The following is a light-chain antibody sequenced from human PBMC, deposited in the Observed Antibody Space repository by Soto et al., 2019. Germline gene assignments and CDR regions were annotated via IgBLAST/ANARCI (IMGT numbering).Light chain of an antibody. J-gene: IGLJ2*01. V-gene: IGLV2-14*01. CDR1: FSDVGGYDF. Sequence: QSVLTQPASVSGSPGQSIAISCTGTFSDVGGYDFVAWYQQHPGKAPKVIIYDVNNRPSGVSNRFFGSKSGNTASLTISGLQTEDEADYYCGSYSTSGSVAFGGGTKVTVL. CDR3: GSYSTSGSVA. CDR2: DVN.